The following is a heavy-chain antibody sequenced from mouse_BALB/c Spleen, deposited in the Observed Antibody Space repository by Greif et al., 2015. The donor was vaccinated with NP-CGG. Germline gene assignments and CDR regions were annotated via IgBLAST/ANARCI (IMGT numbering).Heavy chain of an antibody. D-gene: IGHD2-4*01. CDR2: FYPGSGSI. J-gene: IGHJ3*01. Sequence: VVESGAGLVKPGASVKRSCKASGYTFTEYTIHWVKQRSGQGIEWIGWFYPGSGSIKNNEKFKDKATLTADKSSSTVYMVLSRLTSEDSAVYFCARHEDRRLRRVNWFADWGQWSLVTVSA. V-gene: IGHV1-62-2*01. CDR3: ARHEDRRLRRVNWFAD. CDR1: GYTFTEYT.